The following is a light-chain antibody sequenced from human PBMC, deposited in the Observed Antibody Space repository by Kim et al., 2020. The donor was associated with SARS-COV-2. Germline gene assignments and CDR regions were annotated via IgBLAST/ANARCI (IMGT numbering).Light chain of an antibody. J-gene: IGKJ2*01. V-gene: IGKV3-20*01. CDR2: GAS. CDR1: QSVSSSY. Sequence: LHPGERAPLSCRASQSVSSSYLAWYQQKPGQAPRLLIYGASSRATGIPDRFSGSGSGTDFTLTISRLEPEDFAVYYCQQYGSSPYTFGQGTKLEI. CDR3: QQYGSSPYT.